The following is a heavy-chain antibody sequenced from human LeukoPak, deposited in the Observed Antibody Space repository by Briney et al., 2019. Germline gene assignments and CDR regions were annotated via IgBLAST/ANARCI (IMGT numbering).Heavy chain of an antibody. Sequence: GGSLRFSCAASGFTFSSYEMNWVRQAPGKGLEWVSYISSSGSTIYYADSVKGRFTISRDNAKNSLYLQMNSLRAEDTAVYYCARVVVVVAATRDAFDIWGQGTMVTVSS. V-gene: IGHV3-48*03. CDR2: ISSSGSTI. D-gene: IGHD2-15*01. CDR1: GFTFSSYE. CDR3: ARVVVVVAATRDAFDI. J-gene: IGHJ3*02.